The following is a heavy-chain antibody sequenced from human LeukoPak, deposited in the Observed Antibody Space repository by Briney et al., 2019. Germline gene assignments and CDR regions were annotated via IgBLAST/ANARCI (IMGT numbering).Heavy chain of an antibody. V-gene: IGHV4-39*01. CDR1: GGSIDTASYY. CDR3: AGMKATGTSRGSIDV. J-gene: IGHJ6*03. Sequence: ASETLSLICSVSGGSIDTASYYWGWIRQPPGKGLELIGNFYYTGTTFYNSSLQSRVTISVDTSKNQFSLKLTSVTATDTSLYYRAGMKATGTSRGSIDVWGKGTTVTVSS. CDR2: FYYTGTT. D-gene: IGHD1-1*01.